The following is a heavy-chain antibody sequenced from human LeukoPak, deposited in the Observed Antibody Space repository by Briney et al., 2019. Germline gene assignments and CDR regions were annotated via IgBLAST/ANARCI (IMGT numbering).Heavy chain of an antibody. CDR1: GYSISSGYY. V-gene: IGHV4-38-2*02. J-gene: IGHJ4*02. Sequence: SETLSLTCTVSGYSISSGYYWGWIRQPPGKGLEWIGGIYHSGSTYYNPSLKSRVTISVDTSTTQFSLKLSSVTAADTAVYYCARVLWLVYYFDYWGQGTLVTVSS. D-gene: IGHD6-19*01. CDR3: ARVLWLVYYFDY. CDR2: IYHSGST.